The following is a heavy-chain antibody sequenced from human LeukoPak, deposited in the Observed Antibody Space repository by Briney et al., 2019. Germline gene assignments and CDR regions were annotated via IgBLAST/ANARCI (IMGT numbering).Heavy chain of an antibody. V-gene: IGHV4-30-4*01. CDR2: IHSSGST. J-gene: IGHJ3*02. CDR1: GGSISGVYY. Sequence: PSETLSLTCTVSGGSISGVYYWSWIRQPPGKGLEWIGYIHSSGSTFYNPSLNSRVTISVDTSKNQFSLKLSSVTAADTAVYYCARDPHAFDIWGQGTMVTVSS. CDR3: ARDPHAFDI.